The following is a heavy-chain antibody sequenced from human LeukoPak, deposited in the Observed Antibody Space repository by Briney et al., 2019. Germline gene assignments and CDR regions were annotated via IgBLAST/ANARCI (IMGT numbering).Heavy chain of an antibody. Sequence: GESLQISCKGSGYSFTSYWIGWVRQLPGKGLEWMGIIYPGDSDTRYSPSFQGQVTISADKSTSTAYLQWSSLKASDTAMYYCARHVGSSGFRIDYWGQGTLVTISS. CDR3: ARHVGSSGFRIDY. CDR1: GYSFTSYW. D-gene: IGHD3-22*01. J-gene: IGHJ4*02. V-gene: IGHV5-51*01. CDR2: IYPGDSDT.